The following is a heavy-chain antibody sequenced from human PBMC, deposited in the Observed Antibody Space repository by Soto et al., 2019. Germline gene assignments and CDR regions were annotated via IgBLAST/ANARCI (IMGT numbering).Heavy chain of an antibody. Sequence: QVQLQESGPGLVKPSQTLSLTCTVSGGSISSGDYYWSWIRQPPGKGLEWIGYIYYSGSTYYNPSRKRRVTISVDTSKNQFSLKLSSVTAADTAVYYCARVNGGYYYYGMDVWGQGTTVTVSS. V-gene: IGHV4-30-4*01. J-gene: IGHJ6*02. CDR1: GGSISSGDYY. CDR2: IYYSGST. D-gene: IGHD3-10*01. CDR3: ARVNGGYYYYGMDV.